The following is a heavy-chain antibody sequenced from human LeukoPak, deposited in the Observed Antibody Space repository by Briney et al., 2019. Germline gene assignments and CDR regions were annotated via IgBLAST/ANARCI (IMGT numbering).Heavy chain of an antibody. Sequence: ASVKVSCKASGYTFTGYYMHWVRQAPGQGLEWMGWINPNSGGTNYAQKFQGRVTMTRDTSISTAYMELSRLRSDDTAVYYCARMHRQLVPGFDYWDQGTLVTVSS. CDR3: ARMHRQLVPGFDY. V-gene: IGHV1-2*02. CDR2: INPNSGGT. CDR1: GYTFTGYY. D-gene: IGHD6-13*01. J-gene: IGHJ4*02.